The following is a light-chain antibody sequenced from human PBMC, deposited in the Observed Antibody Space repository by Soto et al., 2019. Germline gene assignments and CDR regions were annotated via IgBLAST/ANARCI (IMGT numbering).Light chain of an antibody. CDR2: EVR. CDR3: SPYTTTSTLL. Sequence: QSALTQPASVSGSLGQSITISCTGSNRDIGAYNLVSWYQQYPDTAPKLIIYEVRNRPSGVSYRFTGSRSGNTASLTISALQADDESTFYCSPYTTTSTLLFGGGTKLTVL. V-gene: IGLV2-14*01. CDR1: NRDIGAYNL. J-gene: IGLJ3*02.